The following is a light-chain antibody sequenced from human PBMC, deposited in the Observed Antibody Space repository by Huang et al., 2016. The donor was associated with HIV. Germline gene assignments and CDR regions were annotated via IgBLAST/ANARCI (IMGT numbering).Light chain of an antibody. CDR3: QQTYTSVLT. CDR1: QTISTY. CDR2: GAS. Sequence: DIQMTQSPSSLSASVGDTVTITCRASQTISTYLNWYQQKPGKAPDLLIYGASILQSGVPSRFSGAGSGTKFTLTIRSLQPEDYATYYCQQTYTSVLTFGPGTTVDI. J-gene: IGKJ3*01. V-gene: IGKV1-39*01.